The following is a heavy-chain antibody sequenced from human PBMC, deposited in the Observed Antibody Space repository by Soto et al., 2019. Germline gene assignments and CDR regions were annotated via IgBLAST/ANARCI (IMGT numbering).Heavy chain of an antibody. CDR2: INAGNGNT. D-gene: IGHD6-13*01. CDR1: GGTFSSYA. V-gene: IGHV1-3*01. CDR3: ARGVIAAAGTGLYWPNWFDP. Sequence: ASVKVSCKASGGTFSSYAISWVRQAPGQGLEWMGWINAGNGNTKYSQKFQGRVTITRDTSASTAYMELSSLRSEDTAVYYCARGVIAAAGTGLYWPNWFDPWGQGTLVTVSS. J-gene: IGHJ5*02.